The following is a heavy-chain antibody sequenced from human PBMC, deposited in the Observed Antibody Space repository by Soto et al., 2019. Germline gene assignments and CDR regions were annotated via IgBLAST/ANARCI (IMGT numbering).Heavy chain of an antibody. CDR1: GGSISSGDYY. V-gene: IGHV4-30-4*01. Sequence: PSETLSLTCTVSGGSISSGDYYWSWIRQPPGKGLEWIGYIYYSGSTYYSPSLKSRVTISVDTSKNQFSLKLSSVTAADTAVYYCARAPIYDSSGYYDYWGQGTLVTVSS. CDR3: ARAPIYDSSGYYDY. D-gene: IGHD3-22*01. J-gene: IGHJ4*02. CDR2: IYYSGST.